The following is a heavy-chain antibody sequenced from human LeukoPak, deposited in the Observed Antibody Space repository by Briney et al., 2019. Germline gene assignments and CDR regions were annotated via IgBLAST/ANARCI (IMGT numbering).Heavy chain of an antibody. J-gene: IGHJ4*02. CDR1: GFSFSSYA. CDR3: AKDGSGSYYGYYFDY. D-gene: IGHD1-26*01. V-gene: IGHV3-23*01. CDR2: ISGNGVNT. Sequence: GSLRLSCAASGFSFSSYAMSWVRQAPGKGLEWVSAISGNGVNTYYADSVKGRFTISRDNSRNRLYLQMNSLRAADTAVYYCAKDGSGSYYGYYFDYWGQGTLVTVSS.